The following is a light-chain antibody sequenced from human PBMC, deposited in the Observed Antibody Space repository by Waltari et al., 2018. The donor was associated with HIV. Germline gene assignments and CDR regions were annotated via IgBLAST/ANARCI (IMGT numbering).Light chain of an antibody. Sequence: DIQMTQSPSTLSASVGDRVSITCRASQGISSALAWYQQKPGKVPKLLIYKASTLESGVPSRFSGSESGTQFTLTISSLQPDDFATYYCQQYGRSRTFGQGTKVDIK. CDR1: QGISSA. J-gene: IGKJ1*01. V-gene: IGKV1-5*03. CDR3: QQYGRSRT. CDR2: KAS.